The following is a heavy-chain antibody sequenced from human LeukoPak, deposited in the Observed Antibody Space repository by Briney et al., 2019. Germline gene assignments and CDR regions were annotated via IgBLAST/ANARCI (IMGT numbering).Heavy chain of an antibody. CDR3: ARGRIAARRNWFDP. J-gene: IGHJ5*02. D-gene: IGHD6-6*01. CDR2: INHSGST. Sequence: SETLSLTCAVYGGSFSGYYWSWIRQPPGKGLEWIGEINHSGSTNYNPSLKSRVTISVDTSKNQFSLKLSSVTAADTVVYYCARGRIAARRNWFDPWGQGTLVTVSS. CDR1: GGSFSGYY. V-gene: IGHV4-34*01.